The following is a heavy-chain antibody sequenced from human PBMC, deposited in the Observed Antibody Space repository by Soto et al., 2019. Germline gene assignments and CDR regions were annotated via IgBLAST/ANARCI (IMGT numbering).Heavy chain of an antibody. D-gene: IGHD3-22*01. CDR1: GFTFSSYA. Sequence: PGGSLRLSCAASGFTFSSYAMSWVRQAPGKGLEWVPAISGSGGSTYYADSVKGRFTISRDNSKNTLYLQMNSLRAEDTAVYYCAKDLDDSSGYYYSTICYFDYWGQGTLVTVSS. CDR3: AKDLDDSSGYYYSTICYFDY. J-gene: IGHJ4*02. CDR2: ISGSGGST. V-gene: IGHV3-23*01.